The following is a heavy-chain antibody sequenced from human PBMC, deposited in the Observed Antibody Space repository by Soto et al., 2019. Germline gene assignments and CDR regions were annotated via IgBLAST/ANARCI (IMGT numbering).Heavy chain of an antibody. J-gene: IGHJ6*02. CDR3: ASLDIDYWRNWGMDV. Sequence: PGGSLRLSCAASGFTFSNFYMSWIRQAPGKGLEWVSYISSSGTTIYYADSVRGRFTISRDNAKNSLYLQMNSLRAEDTAVYYCASLDIDYWRNWGMDVLGQATTVTVSS. V-gene: IGHV3-11*04. CDR1: GFTFSNFY. CDR2: ISSSGTTI. D-gene: IGHD5-12*01.